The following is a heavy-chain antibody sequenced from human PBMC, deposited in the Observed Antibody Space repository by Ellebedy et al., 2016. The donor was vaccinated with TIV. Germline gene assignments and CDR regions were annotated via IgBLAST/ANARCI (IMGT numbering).Heavy chain of an antibody. Sequence: GESLKISCSASGFTFPNYYMSWMRQAPGKGLEWVSSIASTSTYTNYADSVKGRFTISRDNAKNSLYLQMNSLRAEDTAVYYCVRDLHWSYFDWGQGTLVTVSS. J-gene: IGHJ4*02. D-gene: IGHD1-26*01. CDR2: IASTSTYT. CDR1: GFTFPNYY. V-gene: IGHV3-11*05. CDR3: VRDLHWSYFD.